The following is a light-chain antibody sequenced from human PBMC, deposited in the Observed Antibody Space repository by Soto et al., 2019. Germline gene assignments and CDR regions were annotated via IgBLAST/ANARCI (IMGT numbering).Light chain of an antibody. CDR1: SSNIGAGYD. CDR2: GNS. J-gene: IGLJ2*01. Sequence: QSVLTQPPSVSGAPGQRVTISCTGSSSNIGAGYDVHWYQQLPGTAPKLLIYGNSNRPSGVPDRFSGSKSGTSASLAITGLQAEDEADYYCQSYDSSLIHVVFGGGTKLT. V-gene: IGLV1-40*01. CDR3: QSYDSSLIHVV.